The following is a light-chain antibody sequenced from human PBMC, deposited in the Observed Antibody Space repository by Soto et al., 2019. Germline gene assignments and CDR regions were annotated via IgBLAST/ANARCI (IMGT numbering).Light chain of an antibody. J-gene: IGKJ2*01. V-gene: IGKV3-20*01. Sequence: DIVLTQAPCTLSLSPGERDTLSCSASQSVRSPYVAWYQQKPGQAPRLLIYGTSSRASDIPDRFSGSGSGTEFTFTVNGLEPEDFAVYYCQQADWSPYTFGQGTKLEIK. CDR3: QQADWSPYT. CDR1: QSVRSPY. CDR2: GTS.